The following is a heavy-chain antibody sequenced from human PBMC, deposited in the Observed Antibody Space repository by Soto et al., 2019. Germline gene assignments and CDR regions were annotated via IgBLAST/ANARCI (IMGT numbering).Heavy chain of an antibody. D-gene: IGHD5-18*01. CDR1: GGTFSSYA. CDR3: ARDTGYTFGSLNY. Sequence: SVKVSCKASGGTFSSYAISWVRQAPGQRLEWMGGINAIFGNANYAQKFQGRVTITADASTSTAYMELNSLKSEDTAIYYCARDTGYTFGSLNYWGPGTLVTVSS. J-gene: IGHJ4*02. V-gene: IGHV1-69*13. CDR2: INAIFGNA.